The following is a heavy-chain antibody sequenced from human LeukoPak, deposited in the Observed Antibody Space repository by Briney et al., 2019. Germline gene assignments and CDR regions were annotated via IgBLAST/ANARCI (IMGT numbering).Heavy chain of an antibody. V-gene: IGHV3-15*01. CDR2: IKSKADGETI. CDR3: ITDIPGGGYPLDF. D-gene: IGHD3-16*02. Sequence: GGSLSLSCAASGFTFTSAWVSWVRQAPGKGVEWVGRIKSKADGETIDYAAPLKGRFTISRDDSTKTLYLLMNSLETDDTAVYFCITDIPGGGYPLDFWGQGTLVTVSS. CDR1: GFTFTSAW. J-gene: IGHJ4*02.